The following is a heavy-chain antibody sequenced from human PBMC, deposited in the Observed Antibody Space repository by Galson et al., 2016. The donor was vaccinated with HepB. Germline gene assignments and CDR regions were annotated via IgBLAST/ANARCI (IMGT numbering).Heavy chain of an antibody. CDR1: GXXFTXXX. D-gene: IGHD1-7*01. CDR3: ASLNNWNYVHS. CDR2: ISDYNGXX. Sequence: SVXXXCKASGXXFTXXXFSXXXQAXXQGLXWMGLISDYNGXXNYAQKFQGRVTMTTDTSSSTAYLERTSLRSDDTAVYYCASLNNWNYVHSWGQGTLVTVSS. V-gene: IGHV1-18*01. J-gene: IGHJ4*02.